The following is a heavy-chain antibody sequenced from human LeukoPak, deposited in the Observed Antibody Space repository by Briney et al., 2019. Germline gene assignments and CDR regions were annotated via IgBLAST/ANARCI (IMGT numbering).Heavy chain of an antibody. J-gene: IGHJ4*02. CDR1: GFTVSSNY. D-gene: IGHD3-3*01. V-gene: IGHV3-53*01. CDR3: ARASPPGYYDFWSGYSFDY. Sequence: GGSLRLSCAASGFTVSSNYMSWVRQAPGKGLEWVSVIYSGGSTYYADSVKGRFTISRDNSKNTLYLQMSSLRAEDTAVYYCARASPPGYYDFWSGYSFDYWGQGTLVTVSS. CDR2: IYSGGST.